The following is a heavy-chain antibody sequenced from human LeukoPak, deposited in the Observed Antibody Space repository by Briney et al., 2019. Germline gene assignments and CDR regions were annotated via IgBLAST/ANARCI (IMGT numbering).Heavy chain of an antibody. CDR1: GFTFSSYG. D-gene: IGHD5-24*01. Sequence: PGGSLRLSCAASGFTFSSYGMHWVRQAPGKGLEWVAFIRYDGTNKYYADSVKGRFTISRDNSKNTLYLQMNSLRAEDTAVYYCARVATLKYYFDYWGQGTLVTVSS. J-gene: IGHJ4*02. V-gene: IGHV3-30*02. CDR2: IRYDGTNK. CDR3: ARVATLKYYFDY.